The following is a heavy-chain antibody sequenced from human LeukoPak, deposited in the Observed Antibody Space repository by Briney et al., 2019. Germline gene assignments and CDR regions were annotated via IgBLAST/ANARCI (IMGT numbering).Heavy chain of an antibody. Sequence: SVKVSCKASGGTFSSYAISWVRQAPGQGLEWMGGIIPIFGTANYAQKFQGRVTTTADESTSTAYMELSSLRSEDTAVYYCARGARGRPKSIDYWGQVTLVTVSS. D-gene: IGHD3-10*01. V-gene: IGHV1-69*01. CDR2: IIPIFGTA. CDR1: GGTFSSYA. CDR3: ARGARGRPKSIDY. J-gene: IGHJ4*02.